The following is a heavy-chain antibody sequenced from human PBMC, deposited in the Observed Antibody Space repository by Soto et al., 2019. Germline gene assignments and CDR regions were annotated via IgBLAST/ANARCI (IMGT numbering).Heavy chain of an antibody. Sequence: PGGSLRLSCAASGFTFSSNGMSWVRQAPGKGLEWVSLIGGDGGNTFYADSVKGRFTISRDNSKNTLYLQMNSLRAEDTAVYYCARRGKDSTGFLFFFDYWGHGTLVTVSS. D-gene: IGHD3-22*01. CDR1: GFTFSSNG. CDR2: IGGDGGNT. J-gene: IGHJ4*01. V-gene: IGHV3-23*01. CDR3: ARRGKDSTGFLFFFDY.